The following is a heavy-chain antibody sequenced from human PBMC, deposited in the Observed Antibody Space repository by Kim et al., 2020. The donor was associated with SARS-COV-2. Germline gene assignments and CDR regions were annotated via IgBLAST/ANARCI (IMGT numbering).Heavy chain of an antibody. CDR3: ARDRQGLNRFWSGYYSDAFDI. CDR2: ISAYNGNT. J-gene: IGHJ3*02. D-gene: IGHD3-3*01. CDR1: GYTFTSYG. V-gene: IGHV1-18*01. Sequence: ASVKVSCKASGYTFTSYGISWVRQAPGQGLEWMGWISAYNGNTNYAQKLQGRVTMTTDTSTSTAYMELRSLRSDDTAVYYCARDRQGLNRFWSGYYSDAFDIWGQGTMVTVSS.